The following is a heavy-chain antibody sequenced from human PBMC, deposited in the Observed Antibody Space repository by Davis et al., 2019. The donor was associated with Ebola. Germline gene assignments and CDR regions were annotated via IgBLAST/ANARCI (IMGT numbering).Heavy chain of an antibody. CDR1: GGSISSYY. Sequence: SETLSLTCTVSGGSISSYYWSWIRQPPGKGLEWIGYIYYSGSTNYNPSLKSRVTISVDTSKNQFSLKLRSVTAADTAVYYCARDGAAYDFWGQGTLVTVST. D-gene: IGHD2-21*01. J-gene: IGHJ4*02. CDR2: IYYSGST. CDR3: ARDGAAYDF. V-gene: IGHV4-59*01.